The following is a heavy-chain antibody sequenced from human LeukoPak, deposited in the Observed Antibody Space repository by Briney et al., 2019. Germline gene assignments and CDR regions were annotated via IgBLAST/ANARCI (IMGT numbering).Heavy chain of an antibody. CDR3: ARALVVVAAAYNWFDP. CDR1: GGSISSSNW. J-gene: IGHJ5*02. Sequence: PSETLSLTCAVSGGSISSSNWWSWVRQPPGKGLEWIGEIYHSGSTNYNPSLKSRVTISVDKSKNQFSLKLSSVTAADTAVYYCARALVVVAAAYNWFDPWGQGTLVTVSS. V-gene: IGHV4-4*02. D-gene: IGHD2-15*01. CDR2: IYHSGST.